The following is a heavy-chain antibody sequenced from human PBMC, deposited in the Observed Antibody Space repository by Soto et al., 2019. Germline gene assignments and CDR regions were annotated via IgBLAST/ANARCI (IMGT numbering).Heavy chain of an antibody. CDR1: RYTFTNYY. CDR2: INPSGGST. V-gene: IGHV1-46*01. Sequence: SVKVSCKASRYTFTNYYMHWVRQAPVQGLEWMGIINPSGGSTSYAQKFQGRVTMTRDTSTSTVYMELSSLRSEDTAVYYCARPGAGYCISTSCSNDYSYGMDVWGQGTTVTVSS. D-gene: IGHD2-2*01. CDR3: ARPGAGYCISTSCSNDYSYGMDV. J-gene: IGHJ6*02.